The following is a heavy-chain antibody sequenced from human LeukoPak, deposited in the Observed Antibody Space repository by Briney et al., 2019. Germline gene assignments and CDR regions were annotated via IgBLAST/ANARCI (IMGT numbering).Heavy chain of an antibody. CDR2: IYTSGST. J-gene: IGHJ4*02. Sequence: SETLPLTCTVSGASISTYYWSWIRQPAGKGPEWIGRIYTSGSTNYNPSLKSRVTMSVDTSKNQFSLKLSSVTAADTAVYYCASLRERSYYARGFDYWGQGTLVTVSS. D-gene: IGHD1-26*01. CDR3: ASLRERSYYARGFDY. V-gene: IGHV4-4*07. CDR1: GASISTYY.